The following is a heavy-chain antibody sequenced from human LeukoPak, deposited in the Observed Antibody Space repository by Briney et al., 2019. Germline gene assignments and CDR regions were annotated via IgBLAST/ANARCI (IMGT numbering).Heavy chain of an antibody. D-gene: IGHD1-1*01. J-gene: IGHJ4*02. CDR3: ARDSDWNVDY. CDR1: GYTFTTYG. CDR2: ISPYDGAT. Sequence: ASVKVSCKASGYTFTTYGITWIRQAPGQGLEWLGWISPYDGATEYAQNLQDRVSMTTDTSTNTAYIEVRSLKSDDTAVYYCARDSDWNVDYWGQGTLVTVSS. V-gene: IGHV1-18*01.